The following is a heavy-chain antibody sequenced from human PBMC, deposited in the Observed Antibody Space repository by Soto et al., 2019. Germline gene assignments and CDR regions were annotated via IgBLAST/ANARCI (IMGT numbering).Heavy chain of an antibody. Sequence: QVQLVQSGAEVKEPGSSVNVSCKTSGGTFGNTAVTWVRQAPGQGLEWIGGSVPMFGTANYAQKFRGRGTITADESTSTAYMELSSLRSDDTAVYYCARDGDPGYSFWSGPLGGGRFDPWGQGTLVTVSS. CDR1: GGTFGNTA. V-gene: IGHV1-69*12. CDR2: SVPMFGTA. J-gene: IGHJ5*02. D-gene: IGHD3-3*01. CDR3: ARDGDPGYSFWSGPLGGGRFDP.